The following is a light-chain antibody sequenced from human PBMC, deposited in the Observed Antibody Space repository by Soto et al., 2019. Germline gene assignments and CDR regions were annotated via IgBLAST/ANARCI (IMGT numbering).Light chain of an antibody. CDR2: GAS. CDR3: QQYNNWPIT. V-gene: IGKV3-15*01. Sequence: IVLTRSPDTQSVSPGERATLSCRASQNVLSNLAWYQQKPGQAPRLLIYGASTRATGLPARFSGSGSGTQFTLTISSLQSEDFAVYYCQQYNNWPITFGQGTRLEIK. CDR1: QNVLSN. J-gene: IGKJ5*01.